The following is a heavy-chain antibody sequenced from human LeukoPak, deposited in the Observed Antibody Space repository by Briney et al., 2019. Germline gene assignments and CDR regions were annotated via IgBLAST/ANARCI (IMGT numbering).Heavy chain of an antibody. CDR2: IYHSGST. CDR1: GYSISSGYY. Sequence: SETLSLTCTVSGYSISSGYYWGWIRQPPGKGLEWIGSIYHSGSTYYNPSLKSRVTISVDTSKNQFSLKPSSVTAADTAVYYCARGEYSSSSGSNWGQGTLVTVSS. V-gene: IGHV4-38-2*02. CDR3: ARGEYSSSSGSN. D-gene: IGHD6-6*01. J-gene: IGHJ4*02.